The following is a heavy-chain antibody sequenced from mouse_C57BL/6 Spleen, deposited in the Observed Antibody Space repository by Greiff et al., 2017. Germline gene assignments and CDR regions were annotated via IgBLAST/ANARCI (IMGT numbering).Heavy chain of an antibody. D-gene: IGHD1-1*01. CDR3: AREITTVVAPFAY. Sequence: QVQLQQPGAELVKPGASVKMSCKASGYTFTSYWITWVKPRPGQGLEWIGDIYPGSGSTNYNEKFKSKATLTVDTSSSTAYMQLSSLTSEDSAVYYCAREITTVVAPFAYWGQGTLVTVSA. CDR2: IYPGSGST. J-gene: IGHJ3*01. CDR1: GYTFTSYW. V-gene: IGHV1-55*01.